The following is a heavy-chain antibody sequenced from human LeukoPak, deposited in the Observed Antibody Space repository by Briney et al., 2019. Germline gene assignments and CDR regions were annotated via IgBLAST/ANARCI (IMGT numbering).Heavy chain of an antibody. Sequence: ASVKLSCKASGYTFTGYYMHWVRQAPGQGLEWMGWINPNSDDTNYAQKFQGRDTMTRETSISTAYVELSSLRSDDTAVYYCARTRDSTSCYRLQHWGQGTLVTVSS. V-gene: IGHV1-2*02. CDR3: ARTRDSTSCYRLQH. CDR2: INPNSDDT. CDR1: GYTFTGYY. D-gene: IGHD2-2*01. J-gene: IGHJ1*01.